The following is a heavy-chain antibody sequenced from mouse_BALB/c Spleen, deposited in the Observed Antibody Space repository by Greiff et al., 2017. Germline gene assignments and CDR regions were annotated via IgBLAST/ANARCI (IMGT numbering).Heavy chain of an antibody. J-gene: IGHJ3*01. Sequence: EVQLQESGPGLVKPSQSLSLTCTVTGYSITSDYAWNWIRQFPGNKLEWMGYISYSGSTSYNPSLKSRISITRDTSKNQFFLQLNSVTTEDTATYYCARELGRFAYWGQGTLVTVSA. D-gene: IGHD4-1*01. V-gene: IGHV3-2*02. CDR1: GYSITSDYA. CDR2: ISYSGST. CDR3: ARELGRFAY.